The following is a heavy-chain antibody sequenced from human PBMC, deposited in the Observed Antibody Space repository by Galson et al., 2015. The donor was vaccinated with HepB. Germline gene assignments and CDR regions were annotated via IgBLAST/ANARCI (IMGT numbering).Heavy chain of an antibody. D-gene: IGHD3-3*01. CDR3: ARARTILGVVPSLDY. V-gene: IGHV1-69*13. J-gene: IGHJ4*02. CDR2: IIPIFGTA. CDR1: GGTFSSYA. Sequence: SVKVSCKASGGTFSSYAISWVRQAPGQGLEWMGGIIPIFGTANYAQKFQGRVTITADESTSTAYMELSSLRSEDTAVYYCARARTILGVVPSLDYWGQGTLVTVSS.